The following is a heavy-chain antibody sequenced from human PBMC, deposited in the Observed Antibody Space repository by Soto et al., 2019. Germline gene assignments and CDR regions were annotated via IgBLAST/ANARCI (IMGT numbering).Heavy chain of an antibody. J-gene: IGHJ4*02. CDR3: AKGPLGSGYDLHS. CDR2: ISGSGGST. V-gene: IGHV3-23*01. Sequence: EVQLLDSGGGLVQPGGSLRLSCAASGFTFSNYAMNWVRQAPGKGLDWVSAISGSGGSTYYADSVKGRFTISRDSSKNTLYLQMSSLRAEDPAVYYCAKGPLGSGYDLHSWGKGTQVTVS. CDR1: GFTFSNYA. D-gene: IGHD5-12*01.